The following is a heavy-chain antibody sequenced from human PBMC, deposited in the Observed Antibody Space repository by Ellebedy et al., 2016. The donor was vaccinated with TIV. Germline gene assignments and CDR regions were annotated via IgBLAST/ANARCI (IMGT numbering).Heavy chain of an antibody. Sequence: ASVKVSCKTSGYTFTNFGISWVRQAPGQGLEWMGWINTYNSDTHYAQNFQGRVTMTTDPSTTTAYMELRSLRSDDTAVYYCARCPLSVFDWLSFDWGQGTLVTV. V-gene: IGHV1-18*01. CDR2: INTYNSDT. CDR3: ARCPLSVFDWLSFD. J-gene: IGHJ4*02. CDR1: GYTFTNFG. D-gene: IGHD3-9*01.